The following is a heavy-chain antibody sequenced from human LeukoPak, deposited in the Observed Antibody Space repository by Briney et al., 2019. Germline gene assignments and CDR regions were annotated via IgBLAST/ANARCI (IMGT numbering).Heavy chain of an antibody. CDR2: MNPNSGNT. CDR1: GYTFTSYD. V-gene: IGHV1-8*03. J-gene: IGHJ4*01. CDR3: ARGSGRYSGFDY. D-gene: IGHD1-26*01. Sequence: ASVKVSCKASGYTFTSYDINWVRQATGQGLEWMGWMNPNSGNTGYAQKFQGRVTITRKTSISTAYMELSSLRSEDTAVYYCARGSGRYSGFDYWGHRTLVTASS.